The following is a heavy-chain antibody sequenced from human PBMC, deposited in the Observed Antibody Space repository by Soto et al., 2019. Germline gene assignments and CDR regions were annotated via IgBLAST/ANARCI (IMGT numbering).Heavy chain of an antibody. CDR3: PRDLPPPYSSSWYYYYGMDV. CDR2: IYYSGST. Sequence: SETLSLTCTVSGGSISSSSYYWGWIRQPPGKGLEWIGRIYYSGSTYYNPSLKSRVTISVDTSKNQFSMKLSSVTAAVTAVYYCPRDLPPPYSSSWYYYYGMDVWGQGTTVTVSS. J-gene: IGHJ6*02. D-gene: IGHD6-13*01. V-gene: IGHV4-39*07. CDR1: GGSISSSSYY.